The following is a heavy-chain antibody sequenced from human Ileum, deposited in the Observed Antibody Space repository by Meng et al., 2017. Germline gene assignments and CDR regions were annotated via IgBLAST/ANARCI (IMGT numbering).Heavy chain of an antibody. D-gene: IGHD4-17*01. CDR1: GGSFSGYY. CDR2: INHSGST. J-gene: IGHJ1*01. V-gene: IGHV4-34*01. Sequence: QVQPTQWGAGLLKPSEPLSPTSPVYGGSFSGYYWTWIRQPPGKGLEWIGEINHSGSTNYNPSLKSRVTISVDTSKNQFSLKLSSVTAADTAVYYCARGRYGDSRRGGYFQHWGQGTLVTVSS. CDR3: ARGRYGDSRRGGYFQH.